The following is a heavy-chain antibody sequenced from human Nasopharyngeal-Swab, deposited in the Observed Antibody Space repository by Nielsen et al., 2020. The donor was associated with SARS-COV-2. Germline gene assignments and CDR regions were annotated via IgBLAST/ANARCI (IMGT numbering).Heavy chain of an antibody. J-gene: IGHJ3*02. CDR1: GLNFKVSA. D-gene: IGHD3-22*01. CDR3: SRTYYYDSSGRNAFDI. V-gene: IGHV1-58*01. CDR2: IVVGSGNT. Sequence: SVKVSCKASGLNFKVSAVQWVRQARGQRLEWIGWIVVGSGNTNYEQKFQERVTITRDMSTSTAYMELSSLRSEDTGVYYCSRTYYYDSSGRNAFDIWGQGTMVTVSS.